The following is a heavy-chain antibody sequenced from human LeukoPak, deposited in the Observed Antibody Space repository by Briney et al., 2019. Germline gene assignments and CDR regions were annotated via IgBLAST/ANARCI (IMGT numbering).Heavy chain of an antibody. CDR3: GDGRGGSYYGPEYFQH. CDR2: ISSSSSTI. Sequence: GGSLRLSCAASGFTFSSYSMNWVRQAPGKGLEWVSYISSSSSTIYYADSVKGRFTISRDNAKNSLYLQMNSLRDEDTAVYYCGDGRGGSYYGPEYFQHWGQGTLVTVSS. V-gene: IGHV3-48*02. J-gene: IGHJ1*01. D-gene: IGHD1-26*01. CDR1: GFTFSSYS.